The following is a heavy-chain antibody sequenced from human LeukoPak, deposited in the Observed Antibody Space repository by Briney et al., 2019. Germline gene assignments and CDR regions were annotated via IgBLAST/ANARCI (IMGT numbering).Heavy chain of an antibody. CDR2: ISWDGGST. CDR3: AKDGIGDYGGGGWFDP. D-gene: IGHD4-17*01. CDR1: GFTFDDYA. J-gene: IGHJ5*02. Sequence: GGSLRLSCAASGFTFDDYAMHWVRQAPGKGLEWVPLISWDGGSTYYADSVKGRFTISRDNSKNSLYLQMNSLRAEDTALYYCAKDGIGDYGGGGWFDPWGQGTLVTVSS. V-gene: IGHV3-43D*03.